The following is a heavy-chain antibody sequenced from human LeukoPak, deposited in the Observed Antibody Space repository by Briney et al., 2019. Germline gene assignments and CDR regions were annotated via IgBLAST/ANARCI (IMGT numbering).Heavy chain of an antibody. CDR3: ARDGKNVERKFDY. CDR1: GYTFTGYY. D-gene: IGHD5-24*01. J-gene: IGHJ4*02. V-gene: IGHV1-2*02. CDR2: INPNSGGT. Sequence: ASVKVSCKASGYTFTGYYMHWVRRAPGQGLEWMGWINPNSGGTNYAQKFQGRVTMTRDTSISTAYMELSRLRSDDTAVYYCARDGKNVERKFDYWGQGTLVTVSS.